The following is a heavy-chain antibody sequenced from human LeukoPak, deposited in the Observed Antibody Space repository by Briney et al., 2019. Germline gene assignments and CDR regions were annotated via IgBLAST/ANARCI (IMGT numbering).Heavy chain of an antibody. CDR1: GFTVSSNY. D-gene: IGHD2-2*01. V-gene: IGHV3-21*01. CDR2: IASHTAYI. Sequence: GGSLRLSCAASGFTVSSNYMSWVRQAPGKGLEWVSSIASHTAYIFYADSVRGRFTISRDNTRDSLYLQMHSLRAEDTAVYYCARSDTRPNWFDLWGHGALVTVSS. CDR3: ARSDTRPNWFDL. J-gene: IGHJ5*02.